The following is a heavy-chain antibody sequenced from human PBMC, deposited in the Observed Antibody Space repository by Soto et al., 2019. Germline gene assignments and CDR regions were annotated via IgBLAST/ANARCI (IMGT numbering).Heavy chain of an antibody. J-gene: IGHJ4*02. CDR3: ARHSGYDYVFDY. V-gene: IGHV1-2*02. CDR2: INPNNGDT. CDR1: GYTFTGYY. Sequence: ASVKVSCKASGYTFTGYYIHWVRQAPGQGLEWMGWINPNNGDTNFAQKFQGRVTMTRDTSTSTAYMDLSSLRFDDTAVYYCARHSGYDYVFDYWGQGTLVTVS. D-gene: IGHD5-12*01.